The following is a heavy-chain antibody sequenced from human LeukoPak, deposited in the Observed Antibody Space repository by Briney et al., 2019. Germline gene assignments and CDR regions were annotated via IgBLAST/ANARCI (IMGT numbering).Heavy chain of an antibody. Sequence: PSETLSLTCAVYGGSFSGYYWSWIRKPPGKGLEWIGEINHSGSTNYNPSLKSRVTISVDTSKNQFSLKLSSVTAADTAVYYCARGRRRQYYYDSSGYFTPWGQGTLVTVSS. CDR2: INHSGST. D-gene: IGHD3-22*01. CDR1: GGSFSGYY. CDR3: ARGRRRQYYYDSSGYFTP. V-gene: IGHV4-34*01. J-gene: IGHJ5*02.